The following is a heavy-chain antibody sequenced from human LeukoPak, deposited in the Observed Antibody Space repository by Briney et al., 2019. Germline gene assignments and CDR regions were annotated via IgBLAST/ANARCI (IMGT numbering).Heavy chain of an antibody. CDR2: INPNSGGT. CDR3: AREGEDCSSTSCLDY. V-gene: IGHV1-2*02. Sequence: ASVKVSCKASGYTFTGYYMHWVRQAPGQGLEWMGWINPNSGGTNYAQKFQGRVTMTRDTSISTAYMELSRLRSDDTAVYYCAREGEDCSSTSCLDYWGQGTLVTVSS. J-gene: IGHJ4*02. CDR1: GYTFTGYY. D-gene: IGHD2-2*01.